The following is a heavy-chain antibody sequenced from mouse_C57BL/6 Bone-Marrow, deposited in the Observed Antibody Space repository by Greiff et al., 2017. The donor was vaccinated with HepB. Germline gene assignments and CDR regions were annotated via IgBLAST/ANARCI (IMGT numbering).Heavy chain of an antibody. D-gene: IGHD2-2*01. CDR1: GFTFSSYA. CDR3: ARGYGYDDAWFAY. Sequence: EVKLMESGGGLVKPGGSLKLSCAASGFTFSSYAMSWVRQTPEKRLEWVATISDGGSYTYYPDNVKGRFTISRDNAKNNLYLQMSHLKSEDTAMYYCARGYGYDDAWFAYWGQGTLVTVSA. V-gene: IGHV5-4*03. CDR2: ISDGGSYT. J-gene: IGHJ3*01.